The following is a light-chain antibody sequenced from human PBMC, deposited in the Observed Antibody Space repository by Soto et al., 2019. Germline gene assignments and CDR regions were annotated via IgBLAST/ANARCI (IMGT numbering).Light chain of an antibody. CDR2: DVS. Sequence: QSALTQPASVSGSPGQSITISCTGTSSDIGGYNYVSWYQQHPGKAPKLMIYDVSNRPSGVSNRFSGSKSGNTASLTISGLQAEHEADYFCSSYASGSARVFGGGTQLTVL. J-gene: IGLJ3*02. V-gene: IGLV2-14*03. CDR3: SSYASGSARV. CDR1: SSDIGGYNY.